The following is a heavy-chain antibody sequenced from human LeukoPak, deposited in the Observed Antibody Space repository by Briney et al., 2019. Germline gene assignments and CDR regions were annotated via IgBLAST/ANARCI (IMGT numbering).Heavy chain of an antibody. CDR3: ARGPSLYYYGSSGYPYYFDY. CDR2: ISSSSSYI. CDR1: GFTFSSYS. Sequence: GGSLRLSCAASGFTFSSYSVNWVRQAPGKGLEWVSSISSSSSYIYYADSVKGRFTISRDNAKNSLYLQMNSLRAEDTAVYYCARGPSLYYYGSSGYPYYFDYWGQGTLVTVSS. V-gene: IGHV3-21*01. J-gene: IGHJ4*02. D-gene: IGHD3-22*01.